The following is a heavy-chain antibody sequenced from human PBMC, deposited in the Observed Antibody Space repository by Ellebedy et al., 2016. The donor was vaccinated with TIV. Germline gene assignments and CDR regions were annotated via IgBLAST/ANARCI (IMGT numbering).Heavy chain of an antibody. D-gene: IGHD3-3*01. Sequence: SETLSLXCTVSGGSISSYYWSWIRQPPGKGLEWIGYIYYSGSTYYNPSLESRVTISVDTSKNQFSLKLNSVTAADTAVYSCARASNFGGRVTWFNPWGQGTLVTVSS. CDR3: ARASNFGGRVTWFNP. J-gene: IGHJ5*02. CDR1: GGSISSYY. V-gene: IGHV4-59*06. CDR2: IYYSGST.